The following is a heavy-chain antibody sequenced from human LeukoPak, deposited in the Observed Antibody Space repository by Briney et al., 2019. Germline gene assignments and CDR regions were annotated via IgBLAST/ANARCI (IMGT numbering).Heavy chain of an antibody. CDR3: ARQGGITVFGVAQPGGAFDI. J-gene: IGHJ3*02. Sequence: ASVKVSCKASGGTFSSYAISWVRQAPGQGLEWMGGIIPIFGTAKYAQKVQGRVTMSTDESTSTAFMELSSLRSEDSAVYYCARQGGITVFGVAQPGGAFDIWGQGTMVTVSS. D-gene: IGHD3-3*01. CDR2: IIPIFGTA. V-gene: IGHV1-69*05. CDR1: GGTFSSYA.